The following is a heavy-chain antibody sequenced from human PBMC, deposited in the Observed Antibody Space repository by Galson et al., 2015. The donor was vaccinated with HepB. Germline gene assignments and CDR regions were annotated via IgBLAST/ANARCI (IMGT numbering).Heavy chain of an antibody. Sequence: SLRLSCAASGFTFSSYAMSWVRQAPGKGLEWVPTISGSTFYADSVKGRFTVSRDNSKNTLYLQMNSLRAEDTAVYYCAKDLGYHGNSPFDYWGQGTLVTVSS. CDR3: AKDLGYHGNSPFDY. D-gene: IGHD4-23*01. V-gene: IGHV3-23*01. J-gene: IGHJ4*02. CDR1: GFTFSSYA. CDR2: ISGST.